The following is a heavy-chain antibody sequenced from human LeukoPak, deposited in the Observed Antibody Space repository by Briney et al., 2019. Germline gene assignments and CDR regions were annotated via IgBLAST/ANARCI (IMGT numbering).Heavy chain of an antibody. J-gene: IGHJ4*02. CDR3: ARENSSGYSDYLDY. Sequence: ASETLSLTCTVSGGSISSYYWSWIRQPPGKGLEWIGYIYYSGSTNYNPSLKSRVTISVDTSKNQFSLKLSSVTAADTAVYYCARENSSGYSDYLDYWGQGTLVTVSS. V-gene: IGHV4-59*01. D-gene: IGHD3-22*01. CDR1: GGSISSYY. CDR2: IYYSGST.